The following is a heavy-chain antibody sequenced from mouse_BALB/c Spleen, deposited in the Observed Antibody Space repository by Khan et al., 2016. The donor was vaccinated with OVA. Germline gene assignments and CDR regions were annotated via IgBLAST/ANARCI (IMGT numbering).Heavy chain of an antibody. Sequence: QIQLVQSGPELKKPGETVKISCKASGYTFTDYSMHWVKQAPGKGLKWMGWINTETGEPTYADDFKGRFAFSLETSASTAYLQINNLKNEDTATYFCASDVSYYFDYWGQGTTLTGSS. CDR2: INTETGEP. CDR3: ASDVSYYFDY. J-gene: IGHJ2*01. V-gene: IGHV9-2-1*01. CDR1: GYTFTDYS. D-gene: IGHD2-12*01.